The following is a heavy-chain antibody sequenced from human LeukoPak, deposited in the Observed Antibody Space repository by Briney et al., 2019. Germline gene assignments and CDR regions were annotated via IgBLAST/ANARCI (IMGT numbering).Heavy chain of an antibody. J-gene: IGHJ4*02. Sequence: GRSLRLSCAASGFTFDDYAMHWVRQAPGKGLEWVSGISWNSGSICYADSVKGRFTISRDNAKNSLYLQMNSLRAEDTALYYCANRDYWGQGTLVTVSS. V-gene: IGHV3-9*01. CDR1: GFTFDDYA. CDR2: ISWNSGSI. CDR3: ANRDY.